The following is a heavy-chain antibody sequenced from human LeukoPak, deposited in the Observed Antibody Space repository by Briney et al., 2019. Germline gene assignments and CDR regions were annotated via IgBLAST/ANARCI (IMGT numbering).Heavy chain of an antibody. J-gene: IGHJ4*02. D-gene: IGHD3-10*01. CDR1: GFSFSSYA. CDR3: ARRNTMIREPPRIDY. CDR2: NSGSGGST. Sequence: PGGSLRLSCAASGFSFSSYAMTWVRQAPGKGLEWVSGNSGSGGSTYYADSVKGRFTISRDNSKNTLYLRMNSLRAEDTAVYYCARRNTMIREPPRIDYWGQGTLVTVSS. V-gene: IGHV3-23*01.